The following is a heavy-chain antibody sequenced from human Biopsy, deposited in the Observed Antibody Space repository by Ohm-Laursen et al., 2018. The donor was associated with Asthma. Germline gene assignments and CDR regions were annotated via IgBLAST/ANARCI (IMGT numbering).Heavy chain of an antibody. CDR3: VRIPRRSGSYFVDY. V-gene: IGHV4-31*03. CDR2: IHHSGTS. J-gene: IGHJ4*02. D-gene: IGHD3-22*01. CDR1: GDSITSGGCC. Sequence: SDTLSLTCTVSGDSITSGGCCWNWIRQHPGKGLEWIGYIHHSGTSYFNPSLKSRVSFSRDTSKNQFSLRLSSVTAADTAMYYCVRIPRRSGSYFVDYWGQGTLVTVSS.